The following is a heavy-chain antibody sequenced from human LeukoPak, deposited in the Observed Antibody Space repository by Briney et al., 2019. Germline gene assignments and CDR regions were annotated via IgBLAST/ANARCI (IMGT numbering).Heavy chain of an antibody. CDR2: IYTSGST. CDR1: GGSISSGSYY. Sequence: PSQTLSLTCTVSGGSISSGSYYWSWIRQPAGKGLEWIGRIYTSGSTNYNPSLKSRVTISVDTSKNQFSLKLSSVTAADTAVYYCARDTAHFDIWGQGTMVTVSS. J-gene: IGHJ3*02. V-gene: IGHV4-61*02. CDR3: ARDTAHFDI. D-gene: IGHD5-18*01.